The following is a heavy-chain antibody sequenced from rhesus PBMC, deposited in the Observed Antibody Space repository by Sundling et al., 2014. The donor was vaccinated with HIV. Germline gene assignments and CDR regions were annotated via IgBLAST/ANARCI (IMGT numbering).Heavy chain of an antibody. D-gene: IGHD3-9*01. CDR2: IYHSGGNT. V-gene: IGHV4S2*01. Sequence: QVQLQESGPGLVKPSETLSLTCAVSGASISKNDWNWIRQAPGKGLEWIGRIYHSGGNTDYNASLKSRVTISIDTSKNQLSLKLSSVTAADTAVYNCGRVGYYEDDYGYYHSDYWGQGVLVTVSS. CDR3: GRVGYYEDDYGYYHSDY. J-gene: IGHJ4*01. CDR1: GASISKND.